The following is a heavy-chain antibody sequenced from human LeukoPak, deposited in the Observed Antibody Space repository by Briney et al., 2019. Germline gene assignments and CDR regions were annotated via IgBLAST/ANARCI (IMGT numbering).Heavy chain of an antibody. CDR2: IYYSGST. J-gene: IGHJ5*02. CDR3: ARDRDRRFDP. D-gene: IGHD3-10*01. Sequence: SETLSLTCTVSGGSISSGDYYWSWIRQPPGEGLEWIGYIYYSGSTYYNPSLKSRVTISVDTSKNQFSLKLSSVTAADTAVYYCARDRDRRFDPWGQGTLVTVSS. CDR1: GGSISSGDYY. V-gene: IGHV4-30-4*08.